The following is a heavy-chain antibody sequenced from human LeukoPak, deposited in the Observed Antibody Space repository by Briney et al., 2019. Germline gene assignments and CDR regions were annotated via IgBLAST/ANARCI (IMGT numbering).Heavy chain of an antibody. V-gene: IGHV4-59*01. D-gene: IGHD2-15*01. CDR1: GGSISSYY. CDR3: ARVVGGRRFGP. Sequence: PSETLSLTCTVSGGSISSYYWSWIRQPPGKGLEWIGYIYYSGSTNYNPSLKSRVTISVDMSKNQFSLKLSSVTAADTAVYYCARVVGGRRFGPWGHGTLVTVSS. CDR2: IYYSGST. J-gene: IGHJ5*02.